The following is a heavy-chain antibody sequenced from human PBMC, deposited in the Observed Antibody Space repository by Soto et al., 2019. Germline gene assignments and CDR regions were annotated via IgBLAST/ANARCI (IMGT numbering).Heavy chain of an antibody. V-gene: IGHV3-23*01. CDR3: ARGVGGYEHLWYFDY. CDR2: ISGSGTIT. J-gene: IGHJ4*02. Sequence: GGSLRLSCAASGFTFTTYAMSWVRQAPGKGLEWVSAISGSGTITSYADSVTGRFTISRDNSQNTLYLQMNSLRAEDTAVYYCARGVGGYEHLWYFDYWGQGTLVTVSS. CDR1: GFTFTTYA. D-gene: IGHD5-12*01.